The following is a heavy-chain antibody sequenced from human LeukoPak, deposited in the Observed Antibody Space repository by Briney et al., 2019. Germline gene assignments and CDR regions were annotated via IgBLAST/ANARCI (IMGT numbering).Heavy chain of an antibody. Sequence: GGYLRLSCVASGFTFSSYSMNWVPQAPGKGLEWVTSISSSSSYIYYADSVKGRFNISRDNAKNSLYLQMNSLRAEDTAVYYYARVLMVRGVMFEPWGQGTLVTVSS. CDR2: ISSSSSYI. CDR1: GFTFSSYS. J-gene: IGHJ5*02. V-gene: IGHV3-21*01. D-gene: IGHD3-10*01. CDR3: ARVLMVRGVMFEP.